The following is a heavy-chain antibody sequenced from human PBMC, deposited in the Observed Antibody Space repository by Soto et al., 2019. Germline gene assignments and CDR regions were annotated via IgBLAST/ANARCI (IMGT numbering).Heavy chain of an antibody. J-gene: IGHJ4*02. CDR3: ARDRQKGYSSSWYLDY. CDR2: INPSGGST. D-gene: IGHD6-13*01. V-gene: IGHV1-46*01. Sequence: ASVKVSCKASGYTFTSYYMHWVRQAPGQGLEWLGIINPSGGSTSYAQKFRGRVTMTRDTSTSTVYMELSSLRSEDTAVYYCARDRQKGYSSSWYLDYWGQGTLVTVSS. CDR1: GYTFTSYY.